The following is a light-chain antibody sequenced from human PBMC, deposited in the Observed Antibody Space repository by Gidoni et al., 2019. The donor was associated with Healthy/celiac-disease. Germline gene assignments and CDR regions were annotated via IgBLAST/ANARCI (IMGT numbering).Light chain of an antibody. CDR3: RQRSNWPYT. J-gene: IGKJ2*01. CDR2: DAS. V-gene: IGKV3-11*01. CDR1: QSVSSY. Sequence: EIVLTQSPATLSLSPGERATLSCRASQSVSSYLAWYHQKPGQAPRLLIYDASNRATGIPARLSGSGSGTDFTLTISSLEPEDFAVYYCRQRSNWPYTFGQGTKLKIK.